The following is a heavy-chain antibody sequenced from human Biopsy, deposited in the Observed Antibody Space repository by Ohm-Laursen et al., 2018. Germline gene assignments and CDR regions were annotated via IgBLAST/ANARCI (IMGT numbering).Heavy chain of an antibody. D-gene: IGHD3-3*01. J-gene: IGHJ3*02. CDR3: ARDPGYDFWSGSDPFDI. Sequence: GASVKVSCKASGYTFTDYFLHWVRQAPGQGPEWMGWISPSSGGTNYAQKFQGRVTMIRDTSATTAYMELRSLRSGDTAIYFCARDPGYDFWSGSDPFDIWGQGTLVTVS. CDR2: ISPSSGGT. V-gene: IGHV1-2*02. CDR1: GYTFTDYF.